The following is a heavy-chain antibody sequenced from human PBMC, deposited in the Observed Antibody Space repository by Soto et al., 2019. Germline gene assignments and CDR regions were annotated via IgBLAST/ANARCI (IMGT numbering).Heavy chain of an antibody. CDR2: IKHGGSS. V-gene: IGHV4-34*01. CDR3: ARGGSSDWQVAPDI. D-gene: IGHD6-19*01. Sequence: QVQQQPWGAGLLKPSETLSLTCTVYAGSFSHYYWNWIRQSPGKGLEWIGKIKHGGSSSYNPSLSSRVAISVDMSKNQFSLTLSSVTAADTAVYYCARGGSSDWQVAPDIWGQGTMVPVSS. CDR1: AGSFSHYY. J-gene: IGHJ3*02.